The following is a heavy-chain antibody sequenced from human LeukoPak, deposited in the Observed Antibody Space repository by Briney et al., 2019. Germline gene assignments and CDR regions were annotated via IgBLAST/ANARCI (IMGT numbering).Heavy chain of an antibody. CDR2: IRGSDGST. CDR3: AKARYTAGWYTFDY. J-gene: IGHJ4*02. D-gene: IGHD6-19*01. Sequence: PGESLRLSCAASGFTFSSYAMSWVRHTPGKGPEWVSIIRGSDGSTYYADSVKGRFTTSRDNPKNTLYLEMNNLRAEDTALYYCAKARYTAGWYTFDYWGQGTQVTVSS. CDR1: GFTFSSYA. V-gene: IGHV3-23*01.